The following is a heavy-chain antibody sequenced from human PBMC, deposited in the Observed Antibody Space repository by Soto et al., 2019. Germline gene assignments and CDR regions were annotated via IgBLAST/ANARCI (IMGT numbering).Heavy chain of an antibody. Sequence: QVQLLQSGAEVKKTGSSVKVSCKASGGTFSSYTISWVRQAPGQGLEWMGRIIPILGIANYAQQFQGRVTITADKSTSTAYMELSSLRSEDTAVYYCAMEYCSSTSCYRDYWGQGTLVTVSS. CDR1: GGTFSSYT. CDR2: IIPILGIA. D-gene: IGHD2-2*02. CDR3: AMEYCSSTSCYRDY. J-gene: IGHJ4*02. V-gene: IGHV1-69*02.